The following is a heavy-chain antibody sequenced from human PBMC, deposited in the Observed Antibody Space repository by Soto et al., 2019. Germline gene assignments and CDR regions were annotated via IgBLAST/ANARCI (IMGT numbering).Heavy chain of an antibody. CDR2: FDPEDGET. CDR1: GYTLTELS. D-gene: IGHD5-12*01. CDR3: ATGRGGLATTTVAFDI. V-gene: IGHV1-24*01. J-gene: IGHJ3*02. Sequence: GASVKVSCKVSGYTLTELSMHWVRQAPGKGLEWMGGFDPEDGETIYAQKFQGRVTMTEDTSTDTAYMELSSLRSEDTAVYYCATGRGGLATTTVAFDIWGQGTMVTVSS.